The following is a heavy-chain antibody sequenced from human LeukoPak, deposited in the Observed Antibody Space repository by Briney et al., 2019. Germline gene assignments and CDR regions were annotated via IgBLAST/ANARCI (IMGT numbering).Heavy chain of an antibody. CDR2: INPNSGDT. D-gene: IGHD1-1*01. V-gene: IGHV1-2*02. J-gene: IGHJ3*02. CDR1: GYTFTGYY. CDR3: ARGKNWLDAFDT. Sequence: ASVKVSCKASGYTFTGYYMHWVRQAPGQGLEWMRWINPNSGDTNYAQKFQGRVTMTRDMSISTAYMEQSRLRSDDTAMYYCARGKNWLDAFDTWGQGTVVTVSS.